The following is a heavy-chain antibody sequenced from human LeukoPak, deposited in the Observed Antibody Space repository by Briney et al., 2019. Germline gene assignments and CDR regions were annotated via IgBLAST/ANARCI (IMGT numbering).Heavy chain of an antibody. CDR2: IYYSGST. Sequence: SETLSLTCSVSGGSISSYYWSWIRQPPGKGLEWIGYIYYSGSTDYNPSLKSRVTISVDTSKNQFFLTLYSVTAADTAVYYCARLDFSIHLNDYWGQGTLVTVSS. CDR1: GGSISSYY. D-gene: IGHD4-11*01. V-gene: IGHV4-59*01. CDR3: ARLDFSIHLNDY. J-gene: IGHJ4*02.